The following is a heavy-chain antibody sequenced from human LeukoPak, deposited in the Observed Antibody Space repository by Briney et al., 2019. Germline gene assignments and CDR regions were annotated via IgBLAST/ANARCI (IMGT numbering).Heavy chain of an antibody. CDR2: ISAYNGNT. Sequence: ASVKVSCKASGYTFTSYGISWVRQTPGQWLEWMGWISAYNGNTNYAQKLQCRVTITTDTSTSSAYMELRSLRSDDPAVYYCATEGFNYDSSGYPVRYFDYWGQGTLVTVSS. D-gene: IGHD3-22*01. J-gene: IGHJ4*02. V-gene: IGHV1-18*01. CDR3: ATEGFNYDSSGYPVRYFDY. CDR1: GYTFTSYG.